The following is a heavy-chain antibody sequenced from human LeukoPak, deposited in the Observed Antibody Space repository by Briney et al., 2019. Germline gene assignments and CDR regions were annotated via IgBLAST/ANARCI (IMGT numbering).Heavy chain of an antibody. J-gene: IGHJ4*02. CDR2: IYYSGST. Sequence: SETLSLTCTVSGGSISSYYWSWIRQPPGKGLEWIGYIYYSGSTNYNPSLKSRVTISVDTSKNQFSLKLSSVTAADTAVYYCARQYSSSYSRYFDYWGQGTLVTVSS. CDR1: GGSISSYY. D-gene: IGHD6-19*01. V-gene: IGHV4-59*08. CDR3: ARQYSSSYSRYFDY.